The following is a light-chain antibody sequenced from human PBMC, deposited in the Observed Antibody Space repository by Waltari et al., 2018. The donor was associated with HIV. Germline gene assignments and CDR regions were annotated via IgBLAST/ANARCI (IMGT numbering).Light chain of an antibody. CDR1: LLGNTY. V-gene: IGLV3-1*01. CDR2: EDN. CDR3: QARDSSTVA. J-gene: IGLJ2*01. Sequence: SYEVTQPHSVCVSPGHTASRTCSGHLLGNTYTAWCQQEPGQSPGLVIYEDNKRRSLAPGRVSGSISGDTATLTISGTRARDETDYDCQARDSSTVAFGGGTRLTVL.